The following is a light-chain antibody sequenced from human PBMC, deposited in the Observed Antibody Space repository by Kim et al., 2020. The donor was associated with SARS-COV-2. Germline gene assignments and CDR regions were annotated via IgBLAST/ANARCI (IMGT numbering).Light chain of an antibody. V-gene: IGLV10-54*04. CDR1: SNNVGHLG. CDR2: RNN. Sequence: RHPPTLTSPGNSNNVGHLGAAWLQHHQGHPPKLLSYRNNNRPSGISERFSAYRSGNTASLTITGLQPEDEADYYCSSWDSSLTAWVFGGGTKLTVL. J-gene: IGLJ3*02. CDR3: SSWDSSLTAWV.